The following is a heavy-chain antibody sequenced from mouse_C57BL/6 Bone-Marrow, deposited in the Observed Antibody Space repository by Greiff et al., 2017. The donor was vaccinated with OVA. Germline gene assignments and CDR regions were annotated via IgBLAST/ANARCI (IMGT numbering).Heavy chain of an antibody. D-gene: IGHD2-12*01. CDR2: INPSNGGT. CDR1: GYTFTSYW. J-gene: IGHJ3*01. V-gene: IGHV1-53*01. CDR3: AGYGGYYILAY. Sequence: QVQLQQPGTDLVKPGASVKLSCKASGYTFTSYWMHWVKQRPGQGLEWIGNINPSNGGTNYNEKFKSKATLTVDKSSSKAYMQHSSLTSEDSAVYYCAGYGGYYILAYWGQGTLVTVSA.